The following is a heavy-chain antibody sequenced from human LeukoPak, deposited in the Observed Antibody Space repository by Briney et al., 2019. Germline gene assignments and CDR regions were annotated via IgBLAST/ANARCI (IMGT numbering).Heavy chain of an antibody. V-gene: IGHV5-51*01. Sequence: GESLKISCQGSGYSFTYYWIAWVRQMPGKGLEWMGIIYPGDSDTRYSPSFQGQVTISADKSISTAYLQWSRLEASDTAMYYCARQFRGLKPTTFDYWGQGTLVTVSS. D-gene: IGHD2/OR15-2a*01. J-gene: IGHJ4*02. CDR3: ARQFRGLKPTTFDY. CDR2: IYPGDSDT. CDR1: GYSFTYYW.